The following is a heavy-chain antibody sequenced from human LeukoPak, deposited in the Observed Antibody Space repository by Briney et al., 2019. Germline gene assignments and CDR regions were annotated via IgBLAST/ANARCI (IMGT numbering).Heavy chain of an antibody. D-gene: IGHD5-18*01. V-gene: IGHV3-23*01. Sequence: GGTVRLSCAASGFTFEDYGMSWVRQAPGKGLEWVSAISGSGGSTYYADYVKGFLAISRDNSKNTLYLHMNSLRAEDTAVYYCAKDPGGYFTAIFTAFAYWGQGTTVSSSS. CDR1: GFTFEDYG. CDR2: ISGSGGST. CDR3: AKDPGGYFTAIFTAFAY. J-gene: IGHJ4*02.